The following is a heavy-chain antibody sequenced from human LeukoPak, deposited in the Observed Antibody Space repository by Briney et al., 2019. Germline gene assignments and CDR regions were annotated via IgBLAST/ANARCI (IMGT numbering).Heavy chain of an antibody. V-gene: IGHV3-20*04. D-gene: IGHD6-13*01. J-gene: IGHJ4*02. CDR3: MKDVSSNWYSFDQ. Sequence: SGGSLRLSCAGIITDYGMSWARHVPGKGLEWVAGINWAGSNTHYAESVRGRFTISRDFAESSLYLQMNSLRDEDTPFYYCMKDVSSNWYSFDQWGQGTLVTVSS. CDR2: INWAGSNT. CDR1: ITDYG.